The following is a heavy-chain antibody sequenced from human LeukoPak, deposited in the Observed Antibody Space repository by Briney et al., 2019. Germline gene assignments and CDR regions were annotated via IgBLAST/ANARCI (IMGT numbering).Heavy chain of an antibody. Sequence: GGSLRLSCAASGFTFGSYAMHWVRQAPGKGLEYVSAISSNGGSTYYANSMKGRFTISRDNSKNTLYLQMGSLRAEDMAVYYCAREAVNDILTGYVDYWGQGTLVTVSS. J-gene: IGHJ4*02. CDR2: ISSNGGST. CDR3: AREAVNDILTGYVDY. CDR1: GFTFGSYA. V-gene: IGHV3-64*01. D-gene: IGHD3-9*01.